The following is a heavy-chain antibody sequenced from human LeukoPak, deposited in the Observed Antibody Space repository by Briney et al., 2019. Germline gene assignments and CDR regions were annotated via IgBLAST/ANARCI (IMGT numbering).Heavy chain of an antibody. CDR3: ARGGYYGSGNDFRFDP. Sequence: SETLSLTCTVSGGSINSYYWSWIRQPPGKGLECIGYIHYTGSTNYNPSLKSRVTISVDASKNQFSLKLSSVTAADTAIYYCARGGYYGSGNDFRFDPWGQGTLVTVSS. CDR1: GGSINSYY. J-gene: IGHJ5*02. CDR2: IHYTGST. D-gene: IGHD3-10*01. V-gene: IGHV4-59*01.